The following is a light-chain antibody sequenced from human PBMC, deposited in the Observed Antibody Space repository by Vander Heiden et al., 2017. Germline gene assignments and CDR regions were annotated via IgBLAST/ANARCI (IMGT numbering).Light chain of an antibody. CDR1: SRDIGRFNF. Sequence: QSALTQPPSASASPGQSVTISCTGTSRDIGRFNFVSWYKQHPGKAPERILYDVTERPSGVPDRFSGSKSGNTASLSVSGLQAEDEADYYCSSYAGNKRVVFGGGTKLTVL. J-gene: IGLJ3*02. V-gene: IGLV2-8*01. CDR2: DVT. CDR3: SSYAGNKRVV.